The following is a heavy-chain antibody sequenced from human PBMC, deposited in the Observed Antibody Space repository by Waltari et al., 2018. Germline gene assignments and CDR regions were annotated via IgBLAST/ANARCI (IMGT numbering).Heavy chain of an antibody. CDR3: ATYIGASVGTAAFDV. CDR2: ISYNGAT. V-gene: IGHV4-39*01. J-gene: IGHJ3*01. D-gene: IGHD5-12*01. Sequence: QLQLQESGPGLVKPSEPLSHTCSVSGGPIHSNRHYWGWIRQPPGQGLEWIGTISYNGATYSSLSLKSRVTISRDTSKNQLSLKLGSVTAADTGVYYCATYIGASVGTAAFDVWGQGTMVTVSS. CDR1: GGPIHSNRHY.